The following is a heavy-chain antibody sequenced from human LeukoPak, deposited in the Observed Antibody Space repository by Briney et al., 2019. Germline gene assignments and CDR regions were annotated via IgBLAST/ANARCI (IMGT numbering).Heavy chain of an antibody. Sequence: GASVKVSCKASGYTFTSYEINWVRQATGQGLEWMGWMNPDSGNTGYAQKFQGRVTMTRNTSIRTAYMELRSLRSDDTAVYYCARLEMIVVVSDGHAFDIWGQGTMVTVSS. CDR2: MNPDSGNT. J-gene: IGHJ3*02. CDR3: ARLEMIVVVSDGHAFDI. D-gene: IGHD3-22*01. CDR1: GYTFTSYE. V-gene: IGHV1-8*01.